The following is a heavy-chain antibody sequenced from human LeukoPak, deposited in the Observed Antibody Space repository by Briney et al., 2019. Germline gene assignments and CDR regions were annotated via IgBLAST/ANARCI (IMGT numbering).Heavy chain of an antibody. V-gene: IGHV3-33*06. Sequence: GGSLRLSCAASGFTFSSYGMHWVRQAPGKGLEWVAVIWYDGSNKYYADSVKGRFTISRDNSKNTLYLQMSSLRAEDTAVYYCAKDGSWLGHYMDVWGKGTTVTVSS. CDR1: GFTFSSYG. J-gene: IGHJ6*03. D-gene: IGHD3-9*01. CDR2: IWYDGSNK. CDR3: AKDGSWLGHYMDV.